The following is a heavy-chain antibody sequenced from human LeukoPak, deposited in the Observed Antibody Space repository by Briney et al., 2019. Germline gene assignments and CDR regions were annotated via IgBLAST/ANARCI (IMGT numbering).Heavy chain of an antibody. CDR3: AKEQQFDY. V-gene: IGHV3-66*01. CDR1: GFTVRSNY. Sequence: QSGGSLRLSCAASGFTVRSNYMSWVRQAPGKGLEWVSIIYNDGGTYYADSVKGRFTISRDNSKNTLFLQMNSLRAEDTAVYYCAKEQQFDYWGQGTLVTVSS. J-gene: IGHJ4*02. D-gene: IGHD1-1*01. CDR2: IYNDGGT.